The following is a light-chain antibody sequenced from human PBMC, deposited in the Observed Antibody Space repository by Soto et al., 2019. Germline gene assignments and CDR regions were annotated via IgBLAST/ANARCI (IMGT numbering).Light chain of an antibody. CDR1: QSVSGN. V-gene: IGKV3-15*01. CDR2: GSS. Sequence: EIVMTQSPATLSVSPGERATLSCRASQSVSGNLAWYQQKPGQAPRLLIYGSSTRANGIPARFSGSGSGTEFTLTISSLQSEDCAVYDCQQYNNWFSITFGQGTRLEIK. J-gene: IGKJ5*01. CDR3: QQYNNWFSIT.